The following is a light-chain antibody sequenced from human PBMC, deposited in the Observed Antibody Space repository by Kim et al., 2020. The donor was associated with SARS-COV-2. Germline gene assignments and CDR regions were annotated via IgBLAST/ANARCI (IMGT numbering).Light chain of an antibody. V-gene: IGKV1-27*01. Sequence: ASVGDRVTITGRASQGISKDLAWYQQKPGNAPKLLIFAASALQSGVPTRFSGSGSGTDFTLTISSLQPEDVATYYCQKYNGAPWTFGQGTKLEI. CDR3: QKYNGAPWT. CDR2: AAS. J-gene: IGKJ1*01. CDR1: QGISKD.